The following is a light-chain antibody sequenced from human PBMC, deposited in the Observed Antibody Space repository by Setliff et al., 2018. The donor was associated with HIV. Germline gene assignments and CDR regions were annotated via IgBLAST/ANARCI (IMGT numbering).Light chain of an antibody. V-gene: IGLV2-18*02. Sequence: QSVLTQPASVSGSPGQSVTISCTGTSSDVGGYNLVSWYQQYPGTAPKLMIYEVSNRPSGVPDRFSGSKSGNTASLTISGLQAEDEADYYCSSYTSSRGVVFGGGTKVTVL. J-gene: IGLJ2*01. CDR1: SSDVGGYNL. CDR2: EVS. CDR3: SSYTSSRGVV.